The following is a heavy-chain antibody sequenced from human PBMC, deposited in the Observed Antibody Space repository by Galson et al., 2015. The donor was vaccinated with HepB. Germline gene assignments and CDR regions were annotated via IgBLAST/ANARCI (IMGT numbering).Heavy chain of an antibody. D-gene: IGHD6-13*01. CDR2: IRYDGSNK. J-gene: IGHJ1*01. CDR3: AKRPSYSSSWYWYFQH. CDR1: GFTFSSYG. V-gene: IGHV3-30*02. Sequence: SLRLSCAASGFTFSSYGMHWVRQAPGKGLEWVAFIRYDGSNKYYADSVKGRFTISRDNSKNTLYLQMNSLRAEDTAVYYCAKRPSYSSSWYWYFQHWGQGTLVTVSS.